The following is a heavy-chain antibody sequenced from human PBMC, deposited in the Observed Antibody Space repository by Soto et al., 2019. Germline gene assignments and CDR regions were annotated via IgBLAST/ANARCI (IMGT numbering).Heavy chain of an antibody. V-gene: IGHV3-33*08. J-gene: IGHJ6*02. D-gene: IGHD6-19*01. CDR1: GCIFSTYG. Sequence: GRSLRLSWPAAGCIFSTYGGHWVRQAPGKGLEWVAVIWYDGSNKYYTDSVKGRFNISRDNSKNTLYLQMNSLRAEDTAVYYCARVGGLWQWLVEDYYYGMDVWGQGTTVTVS. CDR2: IWYDGSNK. CDR3: ARVGGLWQWLVEDYYYGMDV.